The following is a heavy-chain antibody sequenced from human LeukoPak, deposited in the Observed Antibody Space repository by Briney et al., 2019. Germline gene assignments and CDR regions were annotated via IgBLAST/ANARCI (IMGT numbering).Heavy chain of an antibody. D-gene: IGHD2-2*01. J-gene: IGHJ6*03. CDR2: ISYDGSNK. Sequence: GGSLRLSCAASGFPFSSYGMHWVRQAPGKGLEWVAVISYDGSNKYYADSVKGRFTISRDNSKNTLYLQMNSLRAEDTAVYYCARDVTDIVVVSNYMDVWGKGTTVTVSS. CDR1: GFPFSSYG. CDR3: ARDVTDIVVVSNYMDV. V-gene: IGHV3-30*03.